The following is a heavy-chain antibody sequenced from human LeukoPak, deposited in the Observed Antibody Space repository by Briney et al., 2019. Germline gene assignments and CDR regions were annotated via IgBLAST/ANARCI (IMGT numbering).Heavy chain of an antibody. J-gene: IGHJ6*03. V-gene: IGHV3-23*01. CDR1: GFTFSSYA. D-gene: IGHD3-3*01. Sequence: PGGSLRLSCAASGFTFSSYAMSWVRQAPGKGLEWVSAISGSGGSTYYADSVKGRFTISRDNSKNTLYLQMNSLRAEDTAVYYCAKESLEWLLSYYYYMDAWGKGTTVTVSS. CDR3: AKESLEWLLSYYYYMDA. CDR2: ISGSGGST.